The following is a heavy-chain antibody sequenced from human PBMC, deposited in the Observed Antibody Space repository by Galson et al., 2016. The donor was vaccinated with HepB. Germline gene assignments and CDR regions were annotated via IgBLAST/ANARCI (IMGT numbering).Heavy chain of an antibody. Sequence: CAISGDNVSSKSAAWNWIRRSPSRGFEWLGRTYHTSNWYSDYAVSVKSRITINPDTSKNQSTLQLNSVTPEDTAVYYCARGHLVVPFSFYFDYWGQGSLVTVSS. J-gene: IGHJ4*02. V-gene: IGHV6-1*01. D-gene: IGHD2-15*01. CDR3: ARGHLVVPFSFYFDY. CDR2: TYHTSNWYS. CDR1: GDNVSSKSAA.